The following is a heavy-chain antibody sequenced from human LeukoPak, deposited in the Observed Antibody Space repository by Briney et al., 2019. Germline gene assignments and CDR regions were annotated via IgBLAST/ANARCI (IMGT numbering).Heavy chain of an antibody. CDR1: GFTFSNAW. CDR3: TTHRSRITMVRGVIRSDH. D-gene: IGHD3-10*01. V-gene: IGHV3-15*01. CDR2: IKSKTDGGTT. Sequence: PGGSLRRSCAASGFTFSNAWRSWVRQGPGNGLEGVGRIKSKTDGGTTNFAGPVKRRFTISRDNAKKALNRQMDSLKTEDTAVYYCTTHRSRITMVRGVIRSDHWGQGTLVTVSS. J-gene: IGHJ4*02.